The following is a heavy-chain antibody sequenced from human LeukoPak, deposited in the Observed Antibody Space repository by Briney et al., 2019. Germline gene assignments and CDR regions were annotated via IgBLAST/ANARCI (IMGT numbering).Heavy chain of an antibody. CDR3: AKDASFERAPVYYFDY. Sequence: GGSLRLSCAASGFTFSSYAMSWVRQAPGKGLEWVSGISWNSGSIGYADSVKGRFTISRDNAKNSLYLQMNSLRAEDTALYYCAKDASFERAPVYYFDYWGQGTLVTVSS. D-gene: IGHD2/OR15-2a*01. CDR1: GFTFSSYA. CDR2: ISWNSGSI. J-gene: IGHJ4*02. V-gene: IGHV3-9*01.